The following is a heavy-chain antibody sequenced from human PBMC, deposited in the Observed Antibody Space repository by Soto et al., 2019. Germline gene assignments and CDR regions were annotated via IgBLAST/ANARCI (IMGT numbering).Heavy chain of an antibody. D-gene: IGHD3-16*01. V-gene: IGHV4-4*07. J-gene: IGHJ4*02. CDR2: TSGFGGT. CDR3: AREEASSYASRHFHD. Sequence: QVQLQESGPGLVKSSETLSLTCTVSGGSMSSFYWSWIRQPAGKGLEWVARTSGFGGTNYNPSLKSRFILSLDTSQKRFLLTLTTVTAADTAIYYCAREEASSYASRHFHDWGQGTLITVSS. CDR1: GGSMSSFY.